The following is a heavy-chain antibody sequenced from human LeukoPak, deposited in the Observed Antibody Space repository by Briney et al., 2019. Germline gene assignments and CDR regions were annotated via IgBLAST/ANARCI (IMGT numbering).Heavy chain of an antibody. CDR2: IYPADSDI. CDR1: GYSINNYW. CDR3: ARQEYCSGGSCYTWSDP. V-gene: IGHV5-51*01. D-gene: IGHD2-15*01. J-gene: IGHJ5*02. Sequence: GESLKISCKGSGYSINNYWIGWVRQMPGKGLEWMGIIYPADSDIRYSPSFQGQVTISADKSISTAYLQWSSLKASDTAMCYCARQEYCSGGSCYTWSDPWGQGTLVTVSS.